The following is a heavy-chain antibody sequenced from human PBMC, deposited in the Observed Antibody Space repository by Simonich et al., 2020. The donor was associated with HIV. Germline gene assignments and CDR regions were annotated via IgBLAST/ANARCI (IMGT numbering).Heavy chain of an antibody. CDR3: ARGWELLHAFDY. J-gene: IGHJ4*02. CDR1: GYTFINYA. Sequence: QVQLVQSGAEVKKPGASVKVSCKASGYTFINYAMHWVRQAPGQRLEWMGWINVGNGNTKYYQKFQGRVTITRDTSASTAYMELSSLRSEDTAVYYCARGWELLHAFDYWGQGTLVTVSS. CDR2: INVGNGNT. V-gene: IGHV1-3*01. D-gene: IGHD1-26*01.